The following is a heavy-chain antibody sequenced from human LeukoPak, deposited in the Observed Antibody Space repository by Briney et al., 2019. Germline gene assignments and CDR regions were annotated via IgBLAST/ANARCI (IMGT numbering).Heavy chain of an antibody. Sequence: VRSLRVSSAAPGVTFSTYGIYSVRQAPGKGLERVSVICFDVSNKYFADSVKGGLTISRDNSKNTRNLQMNSLRAEDTAVYYCARGFQYYSYGMDVWGQGTTVTVSS. CDR2: ICFDVSNK. CDR3: ARGFQYYSYGMDV. CDR1: GVTFSTYG. V-gene: IGHV3-33*01. J-gene: IGHJ6*02.